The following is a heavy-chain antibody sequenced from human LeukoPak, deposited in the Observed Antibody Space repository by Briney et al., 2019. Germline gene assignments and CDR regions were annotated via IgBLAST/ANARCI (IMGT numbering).Heavy chain of an antibody. D-gene: IGHD3-10*01. CDR1: GFTFSGSP. CDR3: TGHGYGSGSYSSD. CDR2: ITSKAHSYAT. J-gene: IGHJ4*02. Sequence: PGGSLRLSCAASGFTFSGSPMHWVRQTSGKGLEWVGRITSKAHSYATAYAASVKGRFTISRDDSKNTAYLQMNSLKTEDTAVYYCTGHGYGSGSYSSDWGQGTLVTVS. V-gene: IGHV3-73*01.